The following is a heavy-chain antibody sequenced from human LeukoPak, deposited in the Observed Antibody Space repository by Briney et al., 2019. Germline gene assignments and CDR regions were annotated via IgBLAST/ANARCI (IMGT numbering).Heavy chain of an antibody. CDR3: ARELDVRIPLEMVVAATPEEYNWFDP. CDR2: INPSGGGT. CDR1: GYTFTTYY. Sequence: ASVKVSCKSSGYTFTTYYMHWVRQAPGQGLEWMGMINPSGGGTIYAREFQGRVTMTGDMSTSTVYMELSSLRSEDTAVYYCARELDVRIPLEMVVAATPEEYNWFDPWGQGTLVTVSS. V-gene: IGHV1-46*01. D-gene: IGHD2-15*01. J-gene: IGHJ5*02.